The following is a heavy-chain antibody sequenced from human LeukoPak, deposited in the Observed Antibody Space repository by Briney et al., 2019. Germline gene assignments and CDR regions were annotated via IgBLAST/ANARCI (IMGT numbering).Heavy chain of an antibody. Sequence: PSETLSLTCRVSGGSISSSGYYWGWIRQPPGKGLEWIGSVYYSGTTCYNPSLKSRVTISVDPSKSQFSLRLTSVTAADTAVYYCAREYSSSRYDYWGQGSLVSVSS. CDR2: VYYSGTT. V-gene: IGHV4-39*07. CDR3: AREYSSSRYDY. D-gene: IGHD2-2*01. CDR1: GGSISSSGYY. J-gene: IGHJ4*02.